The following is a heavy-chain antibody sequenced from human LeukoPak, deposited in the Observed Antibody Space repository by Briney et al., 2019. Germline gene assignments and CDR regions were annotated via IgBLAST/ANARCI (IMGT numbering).Heavy chain of an antibody. Sequence: ASVKVSCKASGYTFTSYYMHWVRQAPGQGLEWMGIINPSGGSTSYAQKFQGRVTMTRDTSTSRVYMELSSLRSGDTAVYYCARGVTDSLTLYYFDYWGQGTLVTVSS. CDR1: GYTFTSYY. CDR3: ARGVTDSLTLYYFDY. D-gene: IGHD1-14*01. V-gene: IGHV1-46*01. J-gene: IGHJ4*02. CDR2: INPSGGST.